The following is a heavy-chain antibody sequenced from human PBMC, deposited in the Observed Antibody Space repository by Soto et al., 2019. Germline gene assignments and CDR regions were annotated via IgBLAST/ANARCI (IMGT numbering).Heavy chain of an antibody. V-gene: IGHV5-51*01. Sequence: PGESLKISCKGSGYSFTSYWFGWVRQMPGKGLEWMGIIYPGDSDTRYSPSFQGQVTISADKSISTAYLQWSSLKASDTAMYYCARHCAPTRSDYHYYMDVWGKGTTVTVSS. CDR2: IYPGDSDT. J-gene: IGHJ6*03. CDR1: GYSFTSYW. CDR3: ARHCAPTRSDYHYYMDV.